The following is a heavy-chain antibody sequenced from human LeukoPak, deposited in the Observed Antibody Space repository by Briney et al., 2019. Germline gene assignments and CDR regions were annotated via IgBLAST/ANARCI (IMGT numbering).Heavy chain of an antibody. CDR1: GVTLTSNS. CDR2: ISTGDEI. Sequence: GASLRLSCAASGVTLTSNSMNWVRQAPAQGLDWVSVISTGDEIHYAESVGGRFTMSRDSSSNTLSLHLISLRVADTAIYYCATSQGPGNHWFDPWGQGTLVTVSS. V-gene: IGHV3-53*01. CDR3: ATSQGPGNHWFDP. J-gene: IGHJ5*02.